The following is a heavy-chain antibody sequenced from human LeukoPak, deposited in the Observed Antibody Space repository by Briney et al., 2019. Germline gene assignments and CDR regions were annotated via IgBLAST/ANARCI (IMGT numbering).Heavy chain of an antibody. D-gene: IGHD1-26*01. CDR1: GGSISSYY. V-gene: IGHV4-4*07. CDR2: IYTSGST. J-gene: IGHJ4*02. CDR3: AREASGSYWGVFDY. Sequence: SETLSLTCTVSGGSISSYYWSWIRQPPGKGLEWIGRIYTSGSTNYNPSLKSRVTISVDTSKNQFSLKLGSVTAADTAVYYCAREASGSYWGVFDYWGQGTLVTVSS.